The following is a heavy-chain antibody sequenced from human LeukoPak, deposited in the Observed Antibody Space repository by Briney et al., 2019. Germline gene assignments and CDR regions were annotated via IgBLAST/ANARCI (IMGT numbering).Heavy chain of an antibody. CDR2: IGTTDET. CDR1: GFTFSSYD. V-gene: IGHV3-13*01. J-gene: IGHJ4*02. Sequence: GGSLRLSCAASGFTFSSYDMHWVRQVTGQRLEWVAVIGTTDETYYPDSMKGRFTISRENANNSFFLQMNSLRAGDTAVYYCARGRGYYFDYWGQGILVTVS. CDR3: ARGRGYYFDY.